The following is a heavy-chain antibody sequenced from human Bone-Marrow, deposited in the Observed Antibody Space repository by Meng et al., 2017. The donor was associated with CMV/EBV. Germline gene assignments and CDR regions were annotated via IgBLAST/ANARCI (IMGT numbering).Heavy chain of an antibody. CDR1: GFTFSSYS. CDR2: ISSSSSYI. Sequence: GESLKISCAASGFTFSSYSMNWVRQAPGKGLEWVSSISSSSSYIYYADSVKGRFTISRDNAKSSLYLQMNSLRAEDTGVYYCARDYDFWSAYDFWGQGTLVTVSS. CDR3: ARDYDFWSAYDF. J-gene: IGHJ4*02. V-gene: IGHV3-21*01. D-gene: IGHD3-3*01.